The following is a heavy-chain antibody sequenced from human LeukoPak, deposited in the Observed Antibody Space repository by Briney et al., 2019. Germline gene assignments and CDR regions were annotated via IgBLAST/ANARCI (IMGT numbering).Heavy chain of an antibody. Sequence: SETLSLTCTVSGGSISSYYWSWIRQPPGKGLEWIGYIYYSGSTNYNPSLKGRVTISVATSKNQFSLKLSSVTAADTAVYYCARGVLQSLTMVRGDIKVAFDIWGQGTMVTVSS. CDR1: GGSISSYY. D-gene: IGHD3-10*01. CDR2: IYYSGST. V-gene: IGHV4-59*01. J-gene: IGHJ3*02. CDR3: ARGVLQSLTMVRGDIKVAFDI.